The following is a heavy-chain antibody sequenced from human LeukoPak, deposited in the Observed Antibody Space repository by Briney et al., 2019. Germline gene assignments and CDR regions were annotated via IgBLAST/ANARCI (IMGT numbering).Heavy chain of an antibody. CDR1: GLDVSTNN. Sequence: PGGSLRLSCAASGLDVSTNNMNWVGQAPGKGLEWVSAIYRDGSTLNANSVKGRFTISRDSSKNTLYLQMNSLRAEDTAVYYCARGYSSADYWGQGTLVTVSS. CDR3: ARGYSSADY. J-gene: IGHJ4*02. D-gene: IGHD5-18*01. CDR2: IYRDGST. V-gene: IGHV3-53*01.